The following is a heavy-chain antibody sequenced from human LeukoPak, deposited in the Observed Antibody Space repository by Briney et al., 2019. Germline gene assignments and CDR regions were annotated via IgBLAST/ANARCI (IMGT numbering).Heavy chain of an antibody. CDR1: GFTFSSYS. J-gene: IGHJ6*02. V-gene: IGHV3-21*01. CDR2: ISSSSSYM. D-gene: IGHD3-3*01. CDR3: ARFLEWLLYSPRFYYYGMDV. Sequence: GGSLRLSCAASGFTFSSYSMNWVRQAPGKGLEWVSSISSSSSYMYYADSVKGRFTISRDNAKNSLYLQMNSLRAEDTAVYYCARFLEWLLYSPRFYYYGMDVRGQGTTVTVSS.